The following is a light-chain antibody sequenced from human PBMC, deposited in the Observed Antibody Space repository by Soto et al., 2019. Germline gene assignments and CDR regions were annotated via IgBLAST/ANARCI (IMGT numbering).Light chain of an antibody. CDR1: QSVNSN. CDR3: QPYNNWPT. Sequence: EIVMTQSPATLSVSPGERATLSCRASQSVNSNLAWYQQKPGQAPRLLIYGASTRATGVPARFSGSVSGTEFILTVSSLQSEDCAVYFCQPYNNWPTFGEGTKVEIK. CDR2: GAS. V-gene: IGKV3-15*01. J-gene: IGKJ1*01.